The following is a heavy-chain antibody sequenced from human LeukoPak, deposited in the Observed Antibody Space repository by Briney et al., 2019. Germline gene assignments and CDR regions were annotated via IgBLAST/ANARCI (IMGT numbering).Heavy chain of an antibody. J-gene: IGHJ5*02. Sequence: PGGSLRLSCAASGFTFSAYSMNWVRQAPGKGLEWVSYINSGSTTIYYADSVKGRFTISRDNTKNSLYLRMNSLRAEDTAVYYCAREGSLRGRIPPNHWGQGTLVTVSS. CDR3: AREGSLRGRIPPNH. CDR2: INSGSTTI. V-gene: IGHV3-48*04. D-gene: IGHD5-18*01. CDR1: GFTFSAYS.